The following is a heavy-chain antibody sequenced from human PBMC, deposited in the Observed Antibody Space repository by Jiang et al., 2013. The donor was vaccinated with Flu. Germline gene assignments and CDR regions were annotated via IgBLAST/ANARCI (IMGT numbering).Heavy chain of an antibody. CDR1: GFTFNDYY. Sequence: VQLVESGGGLVKPGGSLRLSCAGSGFTFNDYYMSWIRQAPGKGLEWVSYISTSGGTIYYADSVRGRFTLSRDNAKKSLYLQMNSLRVEDTAVYYCASTPEVAMMGGHFDYWGQGALVTVSS. CDR3: ASTPEVAMMGGHFDY. CDR2: ISTSGGTI. D-gene: IGHD5-12*01. V-gene: IGHV3-11*04. J-gene: IGHJ4*02.